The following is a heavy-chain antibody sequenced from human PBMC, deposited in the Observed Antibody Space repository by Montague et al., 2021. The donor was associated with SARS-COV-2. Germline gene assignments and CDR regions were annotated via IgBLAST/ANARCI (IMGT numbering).Heavy chain of an antibody. D-gene: IGHD2-2*01. CDR2: IHYSGIT. CDR1: GDSISSGYFY. CDR3: ARHLAISGPAAVSDY. V-gene: IGHV4-39*01. Sequence: SETLSLTCTVSGDSISSGYFYWGWIRQPPGKGLEWVGTIHYSGITYYNPSLKSRVTISVDTSRNQFSLKLSSVTAADTAIYYCARHLAISGPAAVSDYWGQGTLVTAFS. J-gene: IGHJ4*02.